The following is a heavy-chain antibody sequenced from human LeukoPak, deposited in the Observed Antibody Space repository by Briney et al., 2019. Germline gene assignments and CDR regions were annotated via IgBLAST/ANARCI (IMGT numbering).Heavy chain of an antibody. J-gene: IGHJ4*02. CDR2: INWNSGSI. D-gene: IGHD6-13*01. V-gene: IGHV3-9*01. Sequence: GGSLRLSCAASGFTFDDYAMHWVRQAPGKGLEWVSGINWNSGSIGYADSVKGRFTISRDNAKNSLYLQMNSLRAEDTALYYCAKLTAGHSGDYWGQGTLVTVSS. CDR3: AKLTAGHSGDY. CDR1: GFTFDDYA.